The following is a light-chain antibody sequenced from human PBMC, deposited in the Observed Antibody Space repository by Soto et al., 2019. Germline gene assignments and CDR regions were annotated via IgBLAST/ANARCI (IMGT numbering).Light chain of an antibody. J-gene: IGKJ1*01. CDR2: DVS. Sequence: DIQMTQAPSTLSASVGDRVTITCRASQSISNWLAWYQQKPGKAPKLLISDVSSLKSGVPSRFSGSGSGTEFTLTISSLQPDDFATYYCQHYNSYSEAFGQGTKVDI. CDR3: QHYNSYSEA. CDR1: QSISNW. V-gene: IGKV1-5*01.